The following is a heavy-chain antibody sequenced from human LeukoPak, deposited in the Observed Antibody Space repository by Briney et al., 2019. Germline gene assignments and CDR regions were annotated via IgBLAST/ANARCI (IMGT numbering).Heavy chain of an antibody. CDR3: ATKQWLAPPPDS. CDR1: GFTFSKFW. V-gene: IGHV3-74*01. CDR2: INTDGTVT. J-gene: IGHJ4*02. Sequence: GRTLRLSCAASGFTFSKFWMLWVRQAPGKGLESVARINTDGTVTTYAASVKGRFTVSKDNADNTMFLQMNSVRDEDTALYYCATKQWLAPPPDSWGQGTPVTVSS. D-gene: IGHD6-19*01.